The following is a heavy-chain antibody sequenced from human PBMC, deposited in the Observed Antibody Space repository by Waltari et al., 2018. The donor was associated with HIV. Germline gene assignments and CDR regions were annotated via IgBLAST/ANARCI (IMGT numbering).Heavy chain of an antibody. V-gene: IGHV4-4*03. D-gene: IGHD3-16*02. CDR3: ARNIMITVGGVISMDV. CDR1: GGSNNSTTW. J-gene: IGHJ6*04. CDR2: IYHSGTT. Sequence: QVQLKESGQGLVKTPGTLSLTGDVTGGSNNSTTWWDWVRQPPRKWLEWIGEIYHSGTTNYNPSLKSRVTISVDKSKNHLYLKVDSVTAADTAVYYCARNIMITVGGVISMDVWGKGTTVTVSA.